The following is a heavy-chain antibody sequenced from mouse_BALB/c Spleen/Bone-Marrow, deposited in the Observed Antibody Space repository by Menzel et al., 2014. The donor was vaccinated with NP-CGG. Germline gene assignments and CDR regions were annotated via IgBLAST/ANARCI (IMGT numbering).Heavy chain of an antibody. CDR3: TRRTGDPY. V-gene: IGHV1-15*01. Sequence: QAQLKESGAELVRPGASVTLSCKASGYTFTDYEMHWVKQTPVHGLEWIGAIDPETGGTAYNQKFKGKATLTADKSSSTAYMEIRSLTSEDSAVYYCTRRTGDPYWGQGTLVTVSA. CDR1: GYTFTDYE. CDR2: IDPETGGT. J-gene: IGHJ3*01. D-gene: IGHD4-1*01.